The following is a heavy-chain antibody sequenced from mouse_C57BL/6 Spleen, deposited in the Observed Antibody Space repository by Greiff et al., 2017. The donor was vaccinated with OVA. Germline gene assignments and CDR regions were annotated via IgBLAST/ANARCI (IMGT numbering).Heavy chain of an antibody. Sequence: VQLQESGAELARPGASVKMSCKASGYTFTSYTMHWVKQRPGQGLEWIGYINPSSGYTKYNQKFKDKATLTADKSSSTAYMQLSSLTSEDSAVYYCARWITTEGFDYWGQGTTLTVSS. CDR3: ARWITTEGFDY. V-gene: IGHV1-4*01. CDR1: GYTFTSYT. J-gene: IGHJ2*01. CDR2: INPSSGYT. D-gene: IGHD1-1*01.